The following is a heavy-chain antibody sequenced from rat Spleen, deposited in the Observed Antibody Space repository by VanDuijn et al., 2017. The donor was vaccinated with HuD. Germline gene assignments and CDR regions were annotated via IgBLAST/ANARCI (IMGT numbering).Heavy chain of an antibody. CDR3: ARSVFDY. J-gene: IGHJ1*01. Sequence: EMQLVESGGGLVQPGMSLQLSCAASGFTFSDYYMAWVRQAPTKGLEWVATINYDGSRTYYRDSVKGRFTISRDNATSTLYLQMDSLRSEDTATYYCARSVFDYWGPGTMVTVSS. CDR1: GFTFSDYY. V-gene: IGHV5-7*01. CDR2: INYDGSRT.